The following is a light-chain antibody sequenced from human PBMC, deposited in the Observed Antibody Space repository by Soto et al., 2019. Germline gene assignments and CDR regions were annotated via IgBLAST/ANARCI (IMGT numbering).Light chain of an antibody. CDR1: QSVSSN. V-gene: IGKV3-15*01. Sequence: EIVMTQSPATLSVSPGERATLSCGAGQSVSSNLAWYQQKPGQAPRLLIYAASTRATGIPARFSGSGSGTEFTLTISSLQSEDFAVYYCQQYNTWPRTFGQGTKVYIK. J-gene: IGKJ1*01. CDR3: QQYNTWPRT. CDR2: AAS.